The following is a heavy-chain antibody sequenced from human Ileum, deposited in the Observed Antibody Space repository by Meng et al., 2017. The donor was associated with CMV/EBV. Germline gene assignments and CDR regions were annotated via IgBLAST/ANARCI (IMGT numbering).Heavy chain of an antibody. CDR3: ARGQRITLVRGGRFDP. CDR2: INHSGRT. D-gene: IGHD3-10*01. Sequence: YDGSFGDYFWAWIRQPPGKGLEWIGEINHSGRTNYNASLKSRVTISVDTSKNQFSLKLSSVTAADTAVYYCARGQRITLVRGGRFDPWGQGTLVTVSS. J-gene: IGHJ5*02. V-gene: IGHV4-34*01. CDR1: DGSFGDYF.